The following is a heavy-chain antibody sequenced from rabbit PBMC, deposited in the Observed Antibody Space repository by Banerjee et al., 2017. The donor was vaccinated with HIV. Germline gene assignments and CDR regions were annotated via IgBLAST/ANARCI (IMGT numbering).Heavy chain of an antibody. CDR2: INTGSGGST. Sequence: QEQLVESGGGLVQPEGSLTLTCTASGFSFSGNYWMHWVRQAPGKGLEWVGCINTGSGGSTYYESWAKGRFTISKTSSTTVTLQATSLTGADTATYCCAKEDAGVSGFYLWGPGTLVTVS. CDR3: AKEDAGVSGFYL. D-gene: IGHD4-2*01. CDR1: GFSFSGNYW. J-gene: IGHJ4*01. V-gene: IGHV1S45*01.